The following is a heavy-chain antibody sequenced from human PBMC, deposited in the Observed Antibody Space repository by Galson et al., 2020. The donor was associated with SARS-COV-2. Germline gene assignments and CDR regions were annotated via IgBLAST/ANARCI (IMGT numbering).Heavy chain of an antibody. CDR3: AREADPQLYYYDSSGYGGMDV. D-gene: IGHD3-22*01. J-gene: IGHJ6*02. V-gene: IGHV1-18*01. CDR1: GYTFTSYG. CDR2: ISAYNGNT. Sequence: ASVTVSCKASGYTFTSYGISWVRQAPGQGLEWMGWISAYNGNTNYAQKHQGRVTMTTDTSTSTAYMELRSLRSDDTAVYYCAREADPQLYYYDSSGYGGMDVWGQGTTVTVSS.